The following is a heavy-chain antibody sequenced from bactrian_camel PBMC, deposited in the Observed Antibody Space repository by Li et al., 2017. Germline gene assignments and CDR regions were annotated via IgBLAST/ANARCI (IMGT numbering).Heavy chain of an antibody. CDR3: AAGGTRYCGYYTDSRTPDY. V-gene: IGHV3S53*01. D-gene: IGHD2*01. Sequence: QLVESGGGSVQAGGSLRLSCSVSGYLGRTYCMAWFRQAPGKEREGVAAIDSEGNGSYVDSVKGRFTISQDNTDHTLYLQMNSLKPEDTAMYYCAAGGTRYCGYYTDSRTPDYWGQGTQVTVS. CDR1: GYLGRTYC. J-gene: IGHJ4*01. CDR2: IDSEGNG.